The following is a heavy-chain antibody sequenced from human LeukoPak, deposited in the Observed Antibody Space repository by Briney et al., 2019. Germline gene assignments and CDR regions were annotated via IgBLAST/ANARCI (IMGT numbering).Heavy chain of an antibody. D-gene: IGHD6-13*01. CDR2: ISYDGRNK. Sequence: GRSLRLSCAASGFTFSTHAIHWVRQAPGKGLEWVAVISYDGRNKYYADSVKGRFTISRDNSKNTLYLQMNSLRSEDTAMYHCARYRSSTCLDNRGQGALVTVSS. CDR1: GFTFSTHA. J-gene: IGHJ4*02. V-gene: IGHV3-30*01. CDR3: ARYRSSTCLDN.